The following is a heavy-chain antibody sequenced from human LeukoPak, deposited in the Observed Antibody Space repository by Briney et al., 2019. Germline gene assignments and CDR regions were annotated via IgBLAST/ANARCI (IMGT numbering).Heavy chain of an antibody. V-gene: IGHV4-59*08. D-gene: IGHD3-22*01. CDR2: IYYSGST. Sequence: SETLSLTCTVSGGSISSYYWSWIRQPPGKGLEWIGYIYYSGSTNYNPSLKRRVTISVDTSKNQFSLKLSSVTATDTAVYYCARHGRANYYDSSGYAYYYYGMDVWGQGTTVTVSS. J-gene: IGHJ6*02. CDR3: ARHGRANYYDSSGYAYYYYGMDV. CDR1: GGSISSYY.